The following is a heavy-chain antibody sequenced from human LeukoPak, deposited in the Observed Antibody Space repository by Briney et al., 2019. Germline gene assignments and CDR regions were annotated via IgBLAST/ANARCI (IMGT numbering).Heavy chain of an antibody. V-gene: IGHV3-30*18. CDR3: AKDHYYGSGSLPDY. J-gene: IGHJ4*02. D-gene: IGHD3-10*01. Sequence: PGRSMRLSCAASGFTFSSYGMHWDRQAPGKGLEWVAVISYDGSNKYYADSVKGRFTISRDNSKNTLYLQMNSLRAEDTAVYYCAKDHYYGSGSLPDYWGQGTLVTVSS. CDR2: ISYDGSNK. CDR1: GFTFSSYG.